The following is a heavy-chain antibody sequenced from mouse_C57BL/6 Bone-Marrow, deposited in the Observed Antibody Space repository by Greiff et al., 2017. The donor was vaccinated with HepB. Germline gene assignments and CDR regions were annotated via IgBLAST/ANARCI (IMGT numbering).Heavy chain of an antibody. CDR2: ISNGGGST. D-gene: IGHD3-3*01. CDR3: ERQRMAGFAY. J-gene: IGHJ3*01. V-gene: IGHV5-12*01. Sequence: EVMLAESGGGLVQPGGSLKLSCAASGFTFSDYYMYWVRQTPEKRLEWVAYISNGGGSTYYPDTVKGRFTISRDNAKNTLYLQMSRLKSEDTAMYYCERQRMAGFAYWGQGTLVTVSA. CDR1: GFTFSDYY.